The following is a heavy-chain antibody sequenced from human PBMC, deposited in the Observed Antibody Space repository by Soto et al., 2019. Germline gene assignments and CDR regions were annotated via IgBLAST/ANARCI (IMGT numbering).Heavy chain of an antibody. CDR1: GYTFTGYY. V-gene: IGHV1-2*02. CDR2: INPNFGTT. J-gene: IGHJ6*02. CDR3: ARGIVTGSEYNYYYYGMDV. D-gene: IGHD1-1*01. Sequence: ASVKVSCKASGYTFTGYYMHWVRQAPGQGLEWMGWINPNFGTTNYAQKLQGRVTITADTSMRTAYMELSTLRSEDTAVYYCARGIVTGSEYNYYYYGMDVWGQGTTVTVSS.